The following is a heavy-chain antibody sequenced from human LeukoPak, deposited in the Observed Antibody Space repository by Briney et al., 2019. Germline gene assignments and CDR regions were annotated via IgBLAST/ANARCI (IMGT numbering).Heavy chain of an antibody. V-gene: IGHV1-2*02. D-gene: IGHD2-15*01. CDR2: INPNSGGT. CDR1: GYTFTGYY. Sequence: GASVKVSCKASGYTFTGYYMHWVRQAPGQGLEWMGWINPNSGGTNYAQKFQGRVTMTRDTSISTAYMELSRLRSDDTAVYYCARDRYCSGGSCYSNWFDPWGQGTLVTVSS. CDR3: ARDRYCSGGSCYSNWFDP. J-gene: IGHJ5*02.